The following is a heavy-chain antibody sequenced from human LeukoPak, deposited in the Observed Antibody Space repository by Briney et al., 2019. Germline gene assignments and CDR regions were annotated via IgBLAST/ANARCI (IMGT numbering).Heavy chain of an antibody. Sequence: GGSLRLSCAASGFTFTDYYMSWLRQAPGKGLEWVSYISISGTTIYYADSVKGRFTISRDNAKNSLYLQMNSLRAEDTALYHCARGSGSYPFDYWGQGTLVTVSS. J-gene: IGHJ4*02. CDR3: ARGSGSYPFDY. CDR2: ISISGTTI. D-gene: IGHD1-26*01. CDR1: GFTFTDYY. V-gene: IGHV3-11*01.